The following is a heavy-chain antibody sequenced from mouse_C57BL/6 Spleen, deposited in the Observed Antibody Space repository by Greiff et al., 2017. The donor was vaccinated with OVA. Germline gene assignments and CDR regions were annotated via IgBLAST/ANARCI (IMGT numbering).Heavy chain of an antibody. V-gene: IGHV1-82*01. CDR1: GYAFSSSW. CDR2: IYPGDGDT. CDR3: ARRGITPFAY. J-gene: IGHJ3*01. Sequence: VKLQQSGPELVKPGASVKISCKASGYAFSSSWMNWVKQRPGKGLEWIGRIYPGDGDTNYNGKFKGKATLTADKSSSTAYMQLSSLTSEDSAVYFCARRGITPFAYWGQGTLVTVSA. D-gene: IGHD1-1*01.